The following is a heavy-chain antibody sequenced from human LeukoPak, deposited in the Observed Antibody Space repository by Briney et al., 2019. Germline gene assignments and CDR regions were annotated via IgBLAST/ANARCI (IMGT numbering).Heavy chain of an antibody. CDR2: ISYDGSNK. V-gene: IGHV3-30*03. J-gene: IGHJ4*02. CDR1: GFTFSSYG. CDR3: AREYSTSWPYFDY. Sequence: GRSLRLSCAASGFTFSSYGMHWVRQAPGKGLEWVAVISYDGSNKYYADSVKGRFTISRDNSKNTLYLQMNSLRAEDTAVYYCAREYSTSWPYFDYWGQGTLVTVSS. D-gene: IGHD6-13*01.